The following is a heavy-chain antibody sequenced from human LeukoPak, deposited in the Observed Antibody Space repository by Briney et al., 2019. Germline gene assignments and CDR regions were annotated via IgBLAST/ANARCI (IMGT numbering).Heavy chain of an antibody. V-gene: IGHV4-34*01. Sequence: PSETLSLTCAVYGGSFSGYYWSWIRQPPGKGLEWIGEIHHSGSTNYNPSLKSRVTISVDTSKNQFSLKLSSVTAADTAVYYCARAKALGYCSGGSCYPRGFDPWGQGTLVTVSS. CDR1: GGSFSGYY. D-gene: IGHD2-15*01. CDR3: ARAKALGYCSGGSCYPRGFDP. J-gene: IGHJ5*02. CDR2: IHHSGST.